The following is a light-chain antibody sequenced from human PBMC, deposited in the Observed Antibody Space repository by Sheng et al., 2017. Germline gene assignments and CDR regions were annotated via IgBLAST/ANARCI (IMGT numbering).Light chain of an antibody. CDR1: QSVSSRN. CDR2: GAS. CDR3: QQYNNWPIT. J-gene: IGKJ5*01. V-gene: IGKV3D-15*01. Sequence: EIVMTQSPGTLSLSPGTRATLSCRASQSVSSRNLAWYQQKPGQAPRLLIYGASSRATGIPDRFSGSGSGTDFSLTISSLQSEDFAVYYCQQYNNWPITFGQGTRLEIK.